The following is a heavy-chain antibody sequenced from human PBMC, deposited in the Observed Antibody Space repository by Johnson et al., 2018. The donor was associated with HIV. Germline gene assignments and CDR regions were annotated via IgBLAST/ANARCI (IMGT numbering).Heavy chain of an antibody. Sequence: VQLVESGGGLVQPGGSLRLSCAASGLTVRSNYMSWVRQAPGKGLEWVSLIYSGGSTYYADSVKVRFTISRDNSKNTLYLQMNSLRGEDTAVYYCARDNVFIGAPNERAFDIWGQGTMVTVSS. CDR1: GLTVRSNY. J-gene: IGHJ3*02. V-gene: IGHV3-66*02. CDR3: ARDNVFIGAPNERAFDI. D-gene: IGHD1-26*01. CDR2: IYSGGST.